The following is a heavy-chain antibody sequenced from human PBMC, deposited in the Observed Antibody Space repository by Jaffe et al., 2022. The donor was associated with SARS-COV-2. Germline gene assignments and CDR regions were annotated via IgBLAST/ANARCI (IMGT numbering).Heavy chain of an antibody. Sequence: QVQLVESGGGVVQPGRSLRLSCAASGFTFSNDAMHWVRQAPGKGLEWVAVTSYDGGNKYYADSVKGRLTISRDNSKSTLYLQIDSLRPEDSAVYYCARSRGRYSSGWYVRDGFDMWGQGTGVTVTS. J-gene: IGHJ3*02. D-gene: IGHD6-19*01. CDR1: GFTFSNDA. CDR3: ARSRGRYSSGWYVRDGFDM. CDR2: TSYDGGNK. V-gene: IGHV3-30*04.